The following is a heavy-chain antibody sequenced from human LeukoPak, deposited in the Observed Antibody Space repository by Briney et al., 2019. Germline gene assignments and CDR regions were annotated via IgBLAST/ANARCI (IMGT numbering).Heavy chain of an antibody. CDR3: ANSAALGY. V-gene: IGHV1-18*01. CDR1: GYTFTSYG. CDR2: ISAYNGNT. J-gene: IGHJ4*02. D-gene: IGHD2-21*01. Sequence: ASVKVSCKASGYTFTSYGISWVRQAPGQGLEWMGWISAYNGNTNYAQKLQGRVTMTRNTSISTAYMELSSLRSEDTAVYYCANSAALGYWGQGTLVTVSS.